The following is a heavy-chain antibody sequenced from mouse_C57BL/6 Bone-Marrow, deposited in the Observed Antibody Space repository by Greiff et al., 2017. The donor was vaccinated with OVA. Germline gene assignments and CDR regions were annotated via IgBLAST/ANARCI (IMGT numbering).Heavy chain of an antibody. CDR3: VRLLYDGYYPGVSFDY. CDR2: IRSKSNNYAT. CDR1: GFSFNTYA. Sequence: EVNVVESGGGLVQPKGSLKLSCAASGFSFNTYAMNWVSQAPGKGLEWVARIRSKSNNYATYYADSVKDRFTISRDDSESMLYLQMNNLKTEDTAMYYCVRLLYDGYYPGVSFDYWGQGTTLTVSS. J-gene: IGHJ2*01. V-gene: IGHV10-1*01. D-gene: IGHD2-3*01.